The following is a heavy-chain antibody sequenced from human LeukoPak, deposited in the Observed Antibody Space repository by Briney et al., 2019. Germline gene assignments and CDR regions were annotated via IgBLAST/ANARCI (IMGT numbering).Heavy chain of an antibody. CDR3: ARDLGTIYYDSSGYYY. CDR1: GYTLTELS. D-gene: IGHD3-22*01. V-gene: IGHV1-24*01. CDR2: FDPEDGET. J-gene: IGHJ4*02. Sequence: ASVKVSCKVSGYTLTELSMHWVRQAPGKGLEWMGGFDPEDGETIYAQKFQGRVTMTEDTSTDTAYMELSSLRSEDAAVYYCARDLGTIYYDSSGYYYWGQGTLVTVSS.